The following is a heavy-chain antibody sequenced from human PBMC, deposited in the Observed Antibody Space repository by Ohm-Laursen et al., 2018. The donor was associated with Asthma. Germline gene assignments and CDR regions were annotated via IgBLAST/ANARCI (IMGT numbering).Heavy chain of an antibody. Sequence: SLRLSCAASGFIFTNYGMHWVRQAPGKGLEWVAVIWYDGTNKYYGDSVKGRFTISRDNSKNTVDLQMNSLRAEDTAVYYCVRDGSRSGHYPRPHDYWGQGTLVTVSP. V-gene: IGHV3-33*01. CDR3: VRDGSRSGHYPRPHDY. J-gene: IGHJ4*02. CDR2: IWYDGTNK. CDR1: GFIFTNYG. D-gene: IGHD3-22*01.